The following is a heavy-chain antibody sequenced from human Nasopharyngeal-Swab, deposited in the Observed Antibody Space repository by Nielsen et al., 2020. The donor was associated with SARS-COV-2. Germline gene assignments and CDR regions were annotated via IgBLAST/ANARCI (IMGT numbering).Heavy chain of an antibody. D-gene: IGHD2-21*02. V-gene: IGHV3-30*18. J-gene: IGHJ4*02. Sequence: GESLKISCAASGFTFSSHGMNWVRQAPGKGLEWVGIISYDGSYIKYADSVKGRFTISRDNSKNTLYLQMDSPRPEDTAVYFCAKQGDPDYWGQGTLVTVSS. CDR2: ISYDGSYI. CDR1: GFTFSSHG. CDR3: AKQGDPDY.